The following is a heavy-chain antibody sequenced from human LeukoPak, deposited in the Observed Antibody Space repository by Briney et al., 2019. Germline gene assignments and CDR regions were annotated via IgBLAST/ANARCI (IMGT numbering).Heavy chain of an antibody. Sequence: PGESLRISCKGSDKGLTSYWTGWGRRFPGKGLEWMGRIDPSDSYTNYSPSFQGHVTISADKSISTAYLQWSSLKASDTAMYYCARGTTVTTWGQGTLVTVSS. D-gene: IGHD4-17*01. CDR3: ARGTTVTT. CDR1: DKGLTSYW. V-gene: IGHV5-10-1*01. CDR2: IDPSDSYT. J-gene: IGHJ5*02.